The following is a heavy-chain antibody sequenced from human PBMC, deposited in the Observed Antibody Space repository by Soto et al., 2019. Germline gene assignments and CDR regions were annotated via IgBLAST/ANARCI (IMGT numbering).Heavy chain of an antibody. Sequence: SETLSLTCSVTGASVSSHSWSWIRQSPGKGLEWIGYIHYSGGTNYTPSLGSRVTISVETSKNQLSLNLTSLTAADTAVYYCARGGTSGSAVYNWFDPWGQGTLVTVSS. CDR1: GASVSSHS. CDR2: IHYSGGT. J-gene: IGHJ5*02. CDR3: ARGGTSGSAVYNWFDP. D-gene: IGHD3-10*01. V-gene: IGHV4-59*02.